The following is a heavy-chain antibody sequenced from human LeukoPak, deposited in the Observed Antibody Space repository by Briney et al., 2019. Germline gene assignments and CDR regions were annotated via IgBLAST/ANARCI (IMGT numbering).Heavy chain of an antibody. Sequence: ASVKVSCKVSGYTLTELSIHWVRQAPGKGPECMGGFDPEDGEAIYAQKFQGRVTMTEDTSTDTAYMELSSLRSEDTAVYYCARGPGDTAMDYWGQGTLVTVSS. J-gene: IGHJ4*02. V-gene: IGHV1-24*01. D-gene: IGHD5-18*01. CDR1: GYTLTELS. CDR3: ARGPGDTAMDY. CDR2: FDPEDGEA.